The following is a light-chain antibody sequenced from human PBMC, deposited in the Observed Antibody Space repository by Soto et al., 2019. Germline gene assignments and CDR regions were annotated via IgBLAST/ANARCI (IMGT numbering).Light chain of an antibody. Sequence: QSALTQPASVSGSPGKSITISCTATSSHAGGYNYVSWYQQHPGKAPKLMIYEVSHRPSGVSNRFSGSKSGNTAYLTISGLQAEDEAVYYCCSFTSTTTWVFGGGTKLTVL. CDR2: EVS. CDR3: CSFTSTTTWV. V-gene: IGLV2-14*01. CDR1: SSHAGGYNY. J-gene: IGLJ3*02.